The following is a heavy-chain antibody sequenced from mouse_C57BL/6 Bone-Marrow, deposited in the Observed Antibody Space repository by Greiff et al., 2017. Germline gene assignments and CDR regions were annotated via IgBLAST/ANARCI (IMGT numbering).Heavy chain of an antibody. CDR2: INPYNGGT. D-gene: IGHD1-1*01. Sequence: EVQLQESGPVLVKPGASVKMSCKASGYTFTDYYMNWVKQSHGKSLEWIGVINPYNGGTSYNQKFKGKATLTVDKSSSTAYMELNSLTSEDSAVYYCARRHYYGSSYPYWYFDVWGTGTTVTVSS. CDR3: ARRHYYGSSYPYWYFDV. J-gene: IGHJ1*03. CDR1: GYTFTDYY. V-gene: IGHV1-19*01.